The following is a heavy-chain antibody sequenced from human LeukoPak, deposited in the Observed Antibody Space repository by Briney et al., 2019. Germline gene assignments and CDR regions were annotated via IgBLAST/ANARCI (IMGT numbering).Heavy chain of an antibody. CDR1: GYTFTNYY. CDR3: ASNPPNTGDFYY. Sequence: ASVKVSCKASGYTFTNYYMHWVRQAPGQGLEWMGWMSPNSGDTGYAQKFQGRVSMTRDTSISTAYMELSSLRSEDTAVYYCASNPPNTGDFYYWGLGSLVTVSS. J-gene: IGHJ4*02. CDR2: MSPNSGDT. V-gene: IGHV1-8*02. D-gene: IGHD1-1*01.